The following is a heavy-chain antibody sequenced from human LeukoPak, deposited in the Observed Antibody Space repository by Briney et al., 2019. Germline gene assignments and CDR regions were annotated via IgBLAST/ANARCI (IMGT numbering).Heavy chain of an antibody. CDR3: TRGDTVGAHDY. CDR2: IWYDGSNK. V-gene: IGHV3-33*01. CDR1: GFTFSSYG. Sequence: GGSLRLSCAASGFTFSSYGMHWVRQAPGKGLEWVAVIWYDGSNKYYADSVKGRFTISRDNSKNTPYLQMNSLRAEDTAVYYCTRGDTVGAHDYWGQGTLVTVSS. J-gene: IGHJ4*02. D-gene: IGHD1-26*01.